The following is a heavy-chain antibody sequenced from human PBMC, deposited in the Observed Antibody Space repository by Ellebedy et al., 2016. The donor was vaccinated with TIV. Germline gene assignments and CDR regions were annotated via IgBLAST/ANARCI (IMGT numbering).Heavy chain of an antibody. J-gene: IGHJ3*02. Sequence: PGGSLRLSCAASGFNFGGHAMKWVRQAPGKGLEWVSSIGSSAYTTRYADSVKGRFTIPRDNSRNTLYLKMNSLRGEDTAVYVCAKDVRYTTGWGGALDIWGQGAMVTVSS. CDR3: AKDVRYTTGWGGALDI. CDR1: GFNFGGHA. CDR2: IGSSAYTT. V-gene: IGHV3-23*01. D-gene: IGHD2-8*02.